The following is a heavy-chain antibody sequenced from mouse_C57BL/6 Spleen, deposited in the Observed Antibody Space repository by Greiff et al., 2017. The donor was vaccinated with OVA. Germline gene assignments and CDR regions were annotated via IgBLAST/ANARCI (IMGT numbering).Heavy chain of an antibody. CDR1: GYAFSSSW. Sequence: QVQLQQSGPELVKPGASVKISCKASGYAFSSSWMNWVKQRPGKGLEWIGRIYPGDGDTNYNGKFKGKATLTADKSSSTAYMQLSSLTSEDSAVYFCARETYYGNYREFFDYWGQGTTLTVSS. J-gene: IGHJ2*01. V-gene: IGHV1-82*01. CDR2: IYPGDGDT. CDR3: ARETYYGNYREFFDY. D-gene: IGHD2-10*01.